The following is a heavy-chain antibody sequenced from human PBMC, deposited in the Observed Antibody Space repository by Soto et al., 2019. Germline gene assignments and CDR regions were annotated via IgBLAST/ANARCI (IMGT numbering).Heavy chain of an antibody. V-gene: IGHV4-34*01. J-gene: IGHJ3*02. CDR1: GGSFSGYY. CDR2: INHSGST. D-gene: IGHD6-6*01. Sequence: SETLSLTCAVDGGSFSGYYWSWIRQPPGKGLEWIGEINHSGSTNYNPSLKSRVTISVDTSKNQFSLELSSVTAADTAVYYCARSAEQLVQGDAFDIWGQGTMVTVSS. CDR3: ARSAEQLVQGDAFDI.